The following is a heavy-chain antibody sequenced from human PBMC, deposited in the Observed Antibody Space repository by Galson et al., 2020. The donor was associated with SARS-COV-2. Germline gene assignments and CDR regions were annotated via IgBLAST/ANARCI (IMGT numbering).Heavy chain of an antibody. CDR3: AKDSDDDDWVNCFDT. CDR2: ISGSGGKT. D-gene: IGHD3-9*01. Sequence: GGSLRLSCEASGFTFGSFAMNWVRQAPGKGPEWVTYISGSGGKTLYAESVEGRFTVSRDNSKNTLSLEMNSLSPADTATYYCAKDSDDDDWVNCFDTWGQGTLVTVSS. V-gene: IGHV3-23*01. CDR1: GFTFGSFA. J-gene: IGHJ5*02.